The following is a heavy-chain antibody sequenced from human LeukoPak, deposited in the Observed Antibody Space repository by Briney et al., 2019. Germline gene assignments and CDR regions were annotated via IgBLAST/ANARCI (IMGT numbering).Heavy chain of an antibody. D-gene: IGHD2-21*02. CDR1: GGSISSNTHF. V-gene: IGHV4-39*01. J-gene: IGHJ3*02. CDR3: ARSPAYCGGDCPTGGAFDI. Sequence: SETLSLTCTVSGGSISSNTHFWGWIRQPPGKGLEWIGTIYYSGSTYYNPSLKSRVTISVDTSKNQFSLKLSSVTAADTALYYCARSPAYCGGDCPTGGAFDIWGQGTMVTVSS. CDR2: IYYSGST.